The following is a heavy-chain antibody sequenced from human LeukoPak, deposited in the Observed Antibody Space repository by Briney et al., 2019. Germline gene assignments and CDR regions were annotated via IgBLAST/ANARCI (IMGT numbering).Heavy chain of an antibody. CDR2: IHYSGST. Sequence: SETLSLTCTVSGGSISSGGYYWSWIRQHPGKGLEWIGYIHYSGSTYYNSSLKSRVTISVDASKNQFSLKLSAVTAADTAVYYCASTVVNNWFDPWGQGTLVTVSS. CDR1: GGSISSGGYY. D-gene: IGHD3-22*01. J-gene: IGHJ5*02. CDR3: ASTVVNNWFDP. V-gene: IGHV4-31*03.